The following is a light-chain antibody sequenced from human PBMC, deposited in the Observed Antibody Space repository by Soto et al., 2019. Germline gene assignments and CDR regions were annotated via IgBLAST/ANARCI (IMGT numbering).Light chain of an antibody. Sequence: EKVMTQSPATLSMSPGDRATLSCRASQSGSNFLAWYQQKPGQTPRLLIYGASTRATGIPARFSGSGSGTEFTLTISSLQSEDFSVYYCQQYSNWPSCTFGQGTKVEVK. CDR1: QSGSNF. CDR2: GAS. V-gene: IGKV3-15*01. CDR3: QQYSNWPSCT. J-gene: IGKJ1*01.